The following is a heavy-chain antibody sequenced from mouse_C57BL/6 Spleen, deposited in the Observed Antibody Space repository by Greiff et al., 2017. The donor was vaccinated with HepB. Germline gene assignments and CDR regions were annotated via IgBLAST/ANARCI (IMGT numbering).Heavy chain of an antibody. V-gene: IGHV1-69*01. CDR1: GYTFTSYW. CDR2: IDPSDSYT. J-gene: IGHJ2*01. Sequence: VQLQQPGAELVMPGASVKLSCKASGYTFTSYWMHWVKQRPGQGLEWIGEIDPSDSYTNYNQKFKGKSTLTVDKSSSTAYMQLSSLTSEDSAVYYCAINYGSGDYWGQGTTLTVSS. CDR3: AINYGSGDY. D-gene: IGHD1-1*01.